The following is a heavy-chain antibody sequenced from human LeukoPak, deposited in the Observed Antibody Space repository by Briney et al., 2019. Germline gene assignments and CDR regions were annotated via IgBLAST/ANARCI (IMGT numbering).Heavy chain of an antibody. CDR3: VQEGPRGLAFDI. CDR1: GFTFSGHS. Sequence: PGGSLRLSCAVSGFTFSGHSMHWVRQAPGKGLEWVALISYDGSNKYYADSAKGRFTISRDNSKNTLYLQMNSLRAEDTAVYYCVQEGPRGLAFDIWGQGTKVTVSS. CDR2: ISYDGSNK. V-gene: IGHV3-30-3*01. J-gene: IGHJ3*02.